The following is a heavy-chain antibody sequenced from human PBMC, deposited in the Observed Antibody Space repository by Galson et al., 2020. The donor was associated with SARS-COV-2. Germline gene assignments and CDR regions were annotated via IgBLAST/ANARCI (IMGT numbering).Heavy chain of an antibody. J-gene: IGHJ4*02. CDR2: IYWDDDT. D-gene: IGHD1-26*01. V-gene: IGHV2-5*02. CDR3: AHSSGVQVGPSAFDY. CDR1: GLSLTTSGVN. Sequence: KMSGPTLVKPTQTLTLTCTFSGLSLTTSGVNVGWIRQPPGKALEWLALIYWDDDTRYSPSLKSRLTITKDTSKNQVVLTMTNMDPVDTATYFCAHSSGVQVGPSAFDYWGKGTLVSVSS.